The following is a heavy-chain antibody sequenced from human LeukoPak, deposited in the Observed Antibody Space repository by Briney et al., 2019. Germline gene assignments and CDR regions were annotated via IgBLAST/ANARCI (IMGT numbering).Heavy chain of an antibody. CDR3: ARDRSPVLMVYAMRY. V-gene: IGHV3-30*04. D-gene: IGHD2-8*01. Sequence: GGSLRLSRAASGFTFSSYAMHWVRQAPGKGLEWVAVISYDGSNKYYADSVKGRFTISRDNSNNTLYLQMNSLRAEDTAVYYCARDRSPVLMVYAMRYWGQGTLVTVSS. CDR2: ISYDGSNK. J-gene: IGHJ4*02. CDR1: GFTFSSYA.